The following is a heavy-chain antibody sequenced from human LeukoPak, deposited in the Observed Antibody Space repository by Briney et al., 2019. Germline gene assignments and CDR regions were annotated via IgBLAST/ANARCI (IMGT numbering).Heavy chain of an antibody. V-gene: IGHV3-66*01. Sequence: GGSLRLSCAASGFTVSSNYMSWVRQAPGKGLEWVSVIYSGGSTYYADSVKGRFTISRDNSKNTLYLQMNSLRAEDTAVYYCARVPSALYSSSWHLYYYYYYGMDVWGQGTTVTVSS. D-gene: IGHD6-13*01. CDR3: ARVPSALYSSSWHLYYYYYYGMDV. J-gene: IGHJ6*02. CDR2: IYSGGST. CDR1: GFTVSSNY.